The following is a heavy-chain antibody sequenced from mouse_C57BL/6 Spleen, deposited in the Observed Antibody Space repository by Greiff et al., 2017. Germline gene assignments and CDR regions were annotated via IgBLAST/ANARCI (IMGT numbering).Heavy chain of an antibody. CDR1: GYTFTDYE. CDR3: TRKEGAYYDYDVGFDY. Sequence: QVQLQQSGAELVRPGASVTLSCKASGYTFTDYEMHWVKQTPVHGLEWIGAIDPETGGTAYNQKFKGKAILTADKSSSTAYMELRSLTSEDSAVYYCTRKEGAYYDYDVGFDYWGQGTTLTVSS. D-gene: IGHD2-4*01. V-gene: IGHV1-15*01. J-gene: IGHJ2*01. CDR2: IDPETGGT.